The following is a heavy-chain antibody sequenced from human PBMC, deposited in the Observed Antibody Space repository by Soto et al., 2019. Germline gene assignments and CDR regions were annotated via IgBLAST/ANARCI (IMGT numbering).Heavy chain of an antibody. J-gene: IGHJ4*02. CDR1: GGCLSDYY. CDR2: INHSGST. CDR3: ESGPGWNASSAPSDY. D-gene: IGHD1-1*01. Sequence: ELLSLTCAVYGGCLSDYYWSWIRQPPGKGLEWIGEINHSGSTNYIPSLKGRVTISADTSKNQFSLKLRSVTAADTAVYYCESGPGWNASSAPSDYWGQGTLVTVSS. V-gene: IGHV4-34*01.